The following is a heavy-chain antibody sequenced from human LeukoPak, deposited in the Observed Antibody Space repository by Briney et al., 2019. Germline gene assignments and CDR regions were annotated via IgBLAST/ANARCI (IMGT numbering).Heavy chain of an antibody. V-gene: IGHV1-2*02. D-gene: IGHD2-8*01. CDR3: ARDYCTNGVCYLFPLYYFDY. Sequence: GASVKVSCKASGYTFTDYYIHWVRQAPGQGLEWMGWINPNSGGPNYAQNFQGRVTMTRDTSISTAYMELSRLRSDDTAVYYCARDYCTNGVCYLFPLYYFDYWGQGTLVTVSS. CDR1: GYTFTDYY. CDR2: INPNSGGP. J-gene: IGHJ4*02.